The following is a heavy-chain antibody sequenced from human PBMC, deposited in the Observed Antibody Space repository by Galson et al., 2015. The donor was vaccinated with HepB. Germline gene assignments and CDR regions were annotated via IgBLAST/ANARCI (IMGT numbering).Heavy chain of an antibody. CDR3: ASEGSTPTSFDP. D-gene: IGHD2-2*01. J-gene: IGHJ5*02. CDR2: ISYDGSNK. CDR1: GFTFSSYA. V-gene: IGHV3-30-3*01. Sequence: SLRLSCAASGFTFSSYAMHWVRQAPGKGLEWVAVISYDGSNKYYADSVKGRFTISRDNSKNTLYLQMNSLRAEDTAVYYCASEGSTPTSFDPWGQGTLVTVSS.